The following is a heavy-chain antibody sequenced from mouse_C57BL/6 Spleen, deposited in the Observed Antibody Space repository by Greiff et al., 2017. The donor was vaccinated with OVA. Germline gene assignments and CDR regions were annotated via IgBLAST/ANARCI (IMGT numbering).Heavy chain of an antibody. CDR2: IDPSDSYN. D-gene: IGHD2-2*01. CDR3: ARKDGYDGGYAMDY. Sequence: QVQLQQPGAELVMPGASVKLSCKASGYTFTSYWMHWVKQRPGQGLEWIGEIDPSDSYNNYNQKFKGKSTFTVDKSTSTAYMQHSSMTSEDAADYYGARKDGYDGGYAMDYWGQGTSVTVSS. V-gene: IGHV1-69*01. CDR1: GYTFTSYW. J-gene: IGHJ4*01.